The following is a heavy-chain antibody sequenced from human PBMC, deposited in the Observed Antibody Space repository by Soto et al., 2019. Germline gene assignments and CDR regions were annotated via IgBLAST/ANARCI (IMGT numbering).Heavy chain of an antibody. CDR2: IYRTGCT. CDR3: ASRDPGTSVDY. J-gene: IGHJ4*02. D-gene: IGHD1-7*01. Sequence: SETLSLTCAVSGGSFTSNNWWTWVRQPPGQGLEWIGEIYRTGCTNYNPSLTSRITISLDKSENQFSLKVTALTAADTAVYYCASRDPGTSVDYWGQGTLVTVSS. V-gene: IGHV4-4*02. CDR1: GGSFTSNNW.